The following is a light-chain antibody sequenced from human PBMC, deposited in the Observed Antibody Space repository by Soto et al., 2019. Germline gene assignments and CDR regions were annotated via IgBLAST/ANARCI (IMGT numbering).Light chain of an antibody. CDR2: AVS. V-gene: IGLV2-14*01. CDR3: CSYGGRILVI. J-gene: IGLJ2*01. Sequence: QSVLTQPASVSGSPGQSITISCTGTSSDIGGYNYVSWYQQYPGKAPRLLIYAVSNWPSGVSDRFSGSKSGNTASLTISGLQAEDEAHYYCCSYGGRILVIFGEGTKVTVL. CDR1: SSDIGGYNY.